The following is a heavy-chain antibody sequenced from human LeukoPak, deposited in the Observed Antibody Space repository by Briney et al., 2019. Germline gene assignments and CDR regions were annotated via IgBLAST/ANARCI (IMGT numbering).Heavy chain of an antibody. J-gene: IGHJ5*02. V-gene: IGHV1-18*01. CDR2: ISAYNGNT. CDR1: GYTFTSYG. Sequence: GASVKVSCKASGYTFTSYGISWVRQAPGQGLEWMGWISAYNGNTNYAQKLQGRVTMTTDTSTSTAYMELSRLRSDDTAVYYCASLGAYDSSGRNWFDPWGQGTLVTVSS. CDR3: ASLGAYDSSGRNWFDP. D-gene: IGHD3-22*01.